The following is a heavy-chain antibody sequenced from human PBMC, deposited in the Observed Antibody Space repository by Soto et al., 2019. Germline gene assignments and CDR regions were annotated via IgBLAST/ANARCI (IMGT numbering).Heavy chain of an antibody. CDR2: MNPNSGNV. D-gene: IGHD4-4*01. V-gene: IGHV1-8*01. J-gene: IGHJ6*02. Sequence: QVQLVQSGAEVKKPGASVKVSCKASGYTFTNHDINWVRQATGQGLEWMGWMNPNSGNVGYAQKFQGRVTMTRNTSISTAYMELSSLRSEDTAVYYCARGYSNYGCYGKDVWGQGTTVTVSS. CDR3: ARGYSNYGCYGKDV. CDR1: GYTFTNHD.